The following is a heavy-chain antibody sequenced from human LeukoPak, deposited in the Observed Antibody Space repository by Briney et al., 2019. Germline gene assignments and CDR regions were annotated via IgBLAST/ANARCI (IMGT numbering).Heavy chain of an antibody. V-gene: IGHV4-4*07. J-gene: IGHJ5*02. CDR3: ARHIDYGDYVRWFDP. CDR2: IYTSGST. CDR1: GGSISSYY. D-gene: IGHD4-17*01. Sequence: SETLSLTCTVSGGSISSYYWSWIRQPAGKGLEWIGRIYTSGSTNYNPSLKSRVTMSVDTSKNQFSLKLSSVTAADTAVYYCARHIDYGDYVRWFDPWGQGTLVTVSS.